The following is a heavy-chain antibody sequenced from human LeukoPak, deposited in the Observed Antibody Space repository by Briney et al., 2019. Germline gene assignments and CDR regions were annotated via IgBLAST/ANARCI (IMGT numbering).Heavy chain of an antibody. D-gene: IGHD2-2*02. CDR2: IIPIFGTA. J-gene: IGHJ6*04. Sequence: SVKVSCKASGGTFSSYAISWVRQAPGQGLEWMGGIIPIFGTANYAQKFQGRVTITADESTSTAYMELSSLRSEDTAVYYCARRYCSSTSCYRVGYYYYGMDVWGKGTTVTVSS. V-gene: IGHV1-69*13. CDR3: ARRYCSSTSCYRVGYYYYGMDV. CDR1: GGTFSSYA.